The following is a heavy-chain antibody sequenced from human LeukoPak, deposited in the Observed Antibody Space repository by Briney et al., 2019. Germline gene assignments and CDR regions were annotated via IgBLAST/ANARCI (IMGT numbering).Heavy chain of an antibody. D-gene: IGHD3-3*01. Sequence: PGRSLRLSCAASGFTFSSYAMHWVRQAPGKGLGWVAVISYDGSNKYYADSVKGRFTISRDNSKNTLYLQMNSLRAEDTAVYYCARGRYDFWSGYSNYYYYYGMDVWGQGTTVTVSS. CDR3: ARGRYDFWSGYSNYYYYYGMDV. CDR2: ISYDGSNK. J-gene: IGHJ6*02. V-gene: IGHV3-30-3*01. CDR1: GFTFSSYA.